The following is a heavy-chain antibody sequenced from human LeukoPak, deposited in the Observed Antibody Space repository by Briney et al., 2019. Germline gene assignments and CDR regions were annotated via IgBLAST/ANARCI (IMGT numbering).Heavy chain of an antibody. CDR3: ASGKRGYSSSWYPPGY. CDR1: GYTFTGCY. V-gene: IGHV1-2*02. CDR2: INPNSGGT. J-gene: IGHJ4*02. D-gene: IGHD6-13*01. Sequence: ASVKVSCKASGYTFTGCYMHWVRQAPGQGLEWMGWINPNSGGTNYAQKFQGRVTMTRDTSISTAYMELSRLRSDDTAVYYCASGKRGYSSSWYPPGYWGQGTLVTVCS.